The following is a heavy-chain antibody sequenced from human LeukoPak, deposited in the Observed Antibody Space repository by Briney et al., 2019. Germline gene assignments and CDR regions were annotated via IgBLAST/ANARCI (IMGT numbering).Heavy chain of an antibody. V-gene: IGHV1-69*13. CDR3: ARGTSSSWPEYYYFDY. Sequence: ASVKVSCKAPGGTFSSYAISWVRQAPGQGLEWMGGIIPIFGTANYAQKFQGRVTITADESTSTAYMELSSLRSEDTAVYYCARGTSSSWPEYYYFDYWGQGTLVTVSS. J-gene: IGHJ4*02. CDR2: IIPIFGTA. D-gene: IGHD6-13*01. CDR1: GGTFSSYA.